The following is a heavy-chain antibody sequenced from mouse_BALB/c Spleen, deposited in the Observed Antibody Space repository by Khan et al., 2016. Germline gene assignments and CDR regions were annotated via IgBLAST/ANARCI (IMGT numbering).Heavy chain of an antibody. D-gene: IGHD1-1*01. J-gene: IGHJ2*01. Sequence: VQLQQSGAELVKPGASVKLSCTASGFSIQDTYIHWVRQRPEQGLDWIGRIDPPNDNTKYDPKFPGKATITAETSSNTDYLQLRSLTYEDTAVYYCARMYYGDYWGQGTTLTVSS. CDR3: ARMYYGDY. CDR1: GFSIQDTY. CDR2: IDPPNDNT. V-gene: IGHV14-3*02.